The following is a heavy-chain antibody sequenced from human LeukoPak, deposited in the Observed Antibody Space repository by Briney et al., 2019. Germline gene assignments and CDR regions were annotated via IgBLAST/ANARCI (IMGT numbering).Heavy chain of an antibody. J-gene: IGHJ4*02. V-gene: IGHV3-21*01. CDR3: ARDAGYYYGSGSYYSDY. Sequence: GGSLRLSCAASGFTFSSYSMNWVRQAPGKGLEWVSSISSSSSYIYYADSVKGRFTIFRDNAKNSLYLQMNSLRAEDTAVYYCARDAGYYYGSGSYYSDYWGQGTLVTVSS. CDR1: GFTFSSYS. D-gene: IGHD3-10*01. CDR2: ISSSSSYI.